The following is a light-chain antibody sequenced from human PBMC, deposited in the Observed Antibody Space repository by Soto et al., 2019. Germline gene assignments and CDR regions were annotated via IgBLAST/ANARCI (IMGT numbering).Light chain of an antibody. J-gene: IGLJ1*01. CDR1: SSDVGGCNY. CDR3: SSYTTSTTYV. V-gene: IGLV2-14*01. Sequence: QSVLTQPASVSGSPGQSITISCTGTSSDVGGCNYVSWYQQYPGKAPKLMIYEVSYRPSGVSHRFSGSKSGNTASVTISGLQAEDEADYYCSSYTTSTTYVFGTGTKVTVL. CDR2: EVS.